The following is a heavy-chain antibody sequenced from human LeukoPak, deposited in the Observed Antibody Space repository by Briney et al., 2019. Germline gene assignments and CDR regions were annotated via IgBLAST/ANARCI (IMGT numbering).Heavy chain of an antibody. D-gene: IGHD2/OR15-2a*01. CDR3: ARAYCNRTNCGAGY. CDR1: GGSFSGYY. CDR2: INHSGST. V-gene: IGHV4-34*01. Sequence: SETLSLTCAVYGGSFSGYYWSWIRQPPGKGLEWIGEINHSGSTNYNPSLKSRVTISVDTSKNQLSLKLSSVTAADTAVYYCARAYCNRTNCGAGYWGQGTLVTVSS. J-gene: IGHJ4*02.